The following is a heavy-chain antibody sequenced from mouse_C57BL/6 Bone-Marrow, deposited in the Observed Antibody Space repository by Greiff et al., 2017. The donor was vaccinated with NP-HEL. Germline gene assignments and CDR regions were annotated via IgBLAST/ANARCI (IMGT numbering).Heavy chain of an antibody. J-gene: IGHJ2*01. Sequence: VQLKESGAELARPGASVKLSCKASGYTFTSYGISWVKQRTGQGLEWIGENYPRSGNTYYNEKFKGKATLTADKSSSTAYMELRSLTSEDSAVYFCAREDYYGSSSYYFDYWGQGTTLTVSS. CDR2: NYPRSGNT. V-gene: IGHV1-81*01. D-gene: IGHD1-1*01. CDR3: AREDYYGSSSYYFDY. CDR1: GYTFTSYG.